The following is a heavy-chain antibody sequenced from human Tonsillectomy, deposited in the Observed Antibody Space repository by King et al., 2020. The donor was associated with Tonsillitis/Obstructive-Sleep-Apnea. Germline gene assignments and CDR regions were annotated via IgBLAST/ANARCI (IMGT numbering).Heavy chain of an antibody. V-gene: IGHV5-10-1*03. CDR2: IDPSDSYT. Sequence: QLVQSGAEVKKPGESLRISCKGSGYSFTSYWINWVRQMPGKGLEWMGRIDPSDSYTKYSPSFQGHVTISADRSISTAFLQWSSLKASDTAIYYCARQLVPADSIHQWGQGTLVTVSS. CDR3: ARQLVPADSIHQ. CDR1: GYSFTSYW. J-gene: IGHJ4*02. D-gene: IGHD2-2*01.